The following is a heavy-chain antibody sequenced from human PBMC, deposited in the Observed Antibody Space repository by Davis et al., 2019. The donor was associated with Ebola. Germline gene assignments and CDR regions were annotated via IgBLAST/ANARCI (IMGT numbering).Heavy chain of an antibody. CDR3: ECPYAGDAFDI. CDR2: ISYDGSNK. CDR1: GFTFRSYA. V-gene: IGHV3-30-3*01. J-gene: IGHJ3*02. D-gene: IGHD3-10*01. Sequence: SLMISCASPGFTFRSYAMPCVRQAPGKGLEWVAVISYDGSNKYYADSVKGRFTISRDNSKNTLYLQMNSLRAEDTAVYYCECPYAGDAFDIWGQGTMVTVSS.